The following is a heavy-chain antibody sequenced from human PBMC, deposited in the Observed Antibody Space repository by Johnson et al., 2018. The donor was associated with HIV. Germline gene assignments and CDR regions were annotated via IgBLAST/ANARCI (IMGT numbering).Heavy chain of an antibody. V-gene: IGHV3-66*02. CDR3: ARRPRDDAFDI. Sequence: VQLVESGGGLVQPGGSLRLSCAASGFTVSSNYMSWVRQAPGKGLEWVSVIYSGGSTYYADSVKGRFTISRDNSKNTLYLQMNSLRAEDTAVYYCARRPRDDAFDIWGQGTMVTVSS. CDR2: IYSGGST. D-gene: IGHD5-24*01. J-gene: IGHJ3*02. CDR1: GFTVSSNY.